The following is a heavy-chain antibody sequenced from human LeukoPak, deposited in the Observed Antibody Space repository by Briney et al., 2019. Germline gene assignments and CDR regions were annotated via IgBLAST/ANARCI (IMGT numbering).Heavy chain of an antibody. Sequence: GGSLRLSCAASGFTFSTYWMSWVRQAPGKGLEWVANMKQDGTEKYYVDSVKGRFTISRDNAKNSLYVQMNSLRAEDTAVYYSAELGITMIGGVWGKGTTVTISS. D-gene: IGHD3-10*02. CDR2: MKQDGTEK. CDR1: GFTFSTYW. V-gene: IGHV3-7*01. J-gene: IGHJ6*04. CDR3: AELGITMIGGV.